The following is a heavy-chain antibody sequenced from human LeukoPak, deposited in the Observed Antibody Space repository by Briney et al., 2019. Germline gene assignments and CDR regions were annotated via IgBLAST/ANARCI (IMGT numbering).Heavy chain of an antibody. CDR1: GLTFSQYG. CDR2: ISGSGNRT. Sequence: GGSLRLSWVGSGLTFSQYGVSGVRQAPGKGLEGVSGISGSGNRTYYVDSVKGRFSISRDNSKNTAYLQMNSLRAEDTAVYYCAKASRVAVAGGRFDYWGQGTLVTVSS. V-gene: IGHV3-23*01. CDR3: AKASRVAVAGGRFDY. J-gene: IGHJ4*02. D-gene: IGHD6-19*01.